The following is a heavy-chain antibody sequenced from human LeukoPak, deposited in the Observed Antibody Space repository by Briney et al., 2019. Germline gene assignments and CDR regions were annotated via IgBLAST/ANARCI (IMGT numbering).Heavy chain of an antibody. J-gene: IGHJ4*02. CDR1: GFTFSSYA. CDR2: ISYDGSNK. V-gene: IGHV3-30*01. CDR3: ARDAFAGTCDY. D-gene: IGHD1-26*01. Sequence: GGSLRLSCAASGFTFSSYAMHWVRQAPGKGLEWVAVISYDGSNKYYADSVKGRFTISRDNSKNTLYLQMNSLRAEDTAVYYCARDAFAGTCDYRGQGTLVTVSS.